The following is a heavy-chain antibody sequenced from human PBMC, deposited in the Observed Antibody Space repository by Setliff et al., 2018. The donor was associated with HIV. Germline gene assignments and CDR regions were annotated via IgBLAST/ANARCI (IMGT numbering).Heavy chain of an antibody. CDR2: MNTDGSST. D-gene: IGHD6-13*01. CDR1: GFTFSSYW. J-gene: IGHJ4*02. Sequence: GGSLRLSCAASGFTFSSYWMHWVRQAPGKGLVWVFGMNTDGSSTRYADSVKGRFTISRDNAKNTLYLQMNSLRPEDTALYYCAKDRLLDGSSWYAAYWGQGALVTVSS. CDR3: AKDRLLDGSSWYAAY. V-gene: IGHV3-74*01.